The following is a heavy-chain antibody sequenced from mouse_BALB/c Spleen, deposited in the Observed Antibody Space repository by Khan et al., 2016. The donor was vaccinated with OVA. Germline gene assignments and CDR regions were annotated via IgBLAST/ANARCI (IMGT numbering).Heavy chain of an antibody. CDR1: GYSITSDYY. V-gene: IGHV3-6*02. D-gene: IGHD1-1*01. Sequence: VQLKESGPGLVKPSQSLSLTCSVTGYSITSDYYWNWIRQFPGNKLEWMGYISYDGSNNYNPSLKNRISITRDTSKNQFFLKLNSVTTEDTATYYCARDEDGSSYPACFAYWGQGTLVTVSA. J-gene: IGHJ3*01. CDR3: ARDEDGSSYPACFAY. CDR2: ISYDGSN.